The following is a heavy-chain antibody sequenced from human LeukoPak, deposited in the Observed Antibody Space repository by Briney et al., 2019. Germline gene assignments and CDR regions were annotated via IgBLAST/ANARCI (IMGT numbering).Heavy chain of an antibody. V-gene: IGHV4-39*07. Sequence: PSETLSLTCIVSGGSISSSSYFWGWIRQPPGKGLEWIGSISYSGSTYYNPSLKSRVTISVGKSKNQFSLKLSSVTAADTAVYYCARGLGRALRCNWFDPWGQGTLVTVSS. D-gene: IGHD3-16*01. J-gene: IGHJ5*02. CDR2: ISYSGST. CDR3: ARGLGRALRCNWFDP. CDR1: GGSISSSSYF.